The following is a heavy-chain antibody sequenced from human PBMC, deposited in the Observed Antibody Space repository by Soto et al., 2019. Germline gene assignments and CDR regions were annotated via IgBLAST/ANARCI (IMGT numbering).Heavy chain of an antibody. Sequence: PVGSLRLSCAASGFTFSNYKMNWVRQAPGKGLEWVSYISGSSSTTYYADSVKGRFTISRDNAKNSLYLQMNSLRDEDTAVYRCARELRSDFDESEYHYFYGMDVWGQGTTVTVSS. CDR2: ISGSSSTT. CDR1: GFTFSNYK. V-gene: IGHV3-48*02. J-gene: IGHJ6*02. CDR3: ARELRSDFDESEYHYFYGMDV. D-gene: IGHD3-9*01.